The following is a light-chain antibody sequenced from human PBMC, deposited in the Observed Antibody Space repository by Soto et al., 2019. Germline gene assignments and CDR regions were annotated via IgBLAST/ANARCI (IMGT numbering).Light chain of an antibody. CDR1: QTIRTY. CDR2: AAS. J-gene: IGKJ4*01. Sequence: DIQMTQSPSSLSASAGDRVTITCRAGQTIRTYLNWYQQKPGRAPKVLVYAASSLQSGVPSRFSGSGSGTDFNLTINSLQPEDFATYVCQQSFTTPLTFGGGTKVEIK. V-gene: IGKV1-39*01. CDR3: QQSFTTPLT.